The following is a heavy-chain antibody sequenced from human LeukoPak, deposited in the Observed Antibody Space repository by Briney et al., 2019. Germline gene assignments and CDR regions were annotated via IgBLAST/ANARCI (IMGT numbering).Heavy chain of an antibody. V-gene: IGHV4-39*01. J-gene: IGHJ4*02. CDR1: GGSISSSSYY. CDR2: ISYSGCT. D-gene: IGHD2-2*01. CDR3: ASPIYCSSTSCPWFL. Sequence: PSETLSLTCPVSGGSISSSSYYWGWLRQPPGKGMEWLGSISYSGCTYYTPSLRSRVTISVDTSKNQFSLKLSSVTAADTAVYYCASPIYCSSTSCPWFLWGQGTLVTVSS.